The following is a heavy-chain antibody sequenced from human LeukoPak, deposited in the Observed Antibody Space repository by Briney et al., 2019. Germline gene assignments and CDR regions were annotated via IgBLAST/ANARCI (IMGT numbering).Heavy chain of an antibody. CDR2: INWNGGST. J-gene: IGHJ5*02. CDR3: ARENEVVAATDWFDP. D-gene: IGHD2-15*01. CDR1: GFAFDDYG. Sequence: PGGSLRLSRAASGFAFDDYGMSWVRQAPGKGLEWVSGINWNGGSTGYADSVKGRFTISRDNAKNSLYLQMNSLRAEDTALYHCARENEVVAATDWFDPWGQGTLVTVSS. V-gene: IGHV3-20*01.